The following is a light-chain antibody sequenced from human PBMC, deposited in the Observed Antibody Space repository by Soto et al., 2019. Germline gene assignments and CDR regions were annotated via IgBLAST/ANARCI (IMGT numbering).Light chain of an antibody. V-gene: IGLV2-8*01. J-gene: IGLJ1*01. CDR1: SSDVGGYNY. CDR3: SSHTTSSALQV. Sequence: QSVLTQPPSASGSPGQSVTISCTGTSSDVGGYNYVSWYQQHPGKAPKLMIYEVSKRPSGVPDRFSGSKSGNTASLTVSGLQAEDEADYYCSSHTTSSALQVFGTGTKLTVL. CDR2: EVS.